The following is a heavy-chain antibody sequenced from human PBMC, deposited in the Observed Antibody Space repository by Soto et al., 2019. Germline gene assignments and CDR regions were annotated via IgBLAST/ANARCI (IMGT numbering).Heavy chain of an antibody. CDR1: GGTFSSYA. J-gene: IGHJ6*02. CDR3: ARKTRPYSNDARDYYYYGMDV. CDR2: IIPIFGTA. Sequence: QVQLVQSGAEVKKPGSSVKVSCKASGGTFSSYAISWVRQAPGPGLEWMGGIIPIFGTANYAQKFQGRVTITADESTSTAYMELSSLRSEDTAVYYCARKTRPYSNDARDYYYYGMDVWGQGTTVTVSS. D-gene: IGHD4-4*01. V-gene: IGHV1-69*01.